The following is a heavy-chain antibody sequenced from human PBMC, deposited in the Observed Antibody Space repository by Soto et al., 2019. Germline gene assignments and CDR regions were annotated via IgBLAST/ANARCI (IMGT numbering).Heavy chain of an antibody. D-gene: IGHD5-18*01. CDR3: ARASRVATANFDY. J-gene: IGHJ4*02. Sequence: GPQLKVSCKASGGTFSSYAISWVRQAPGQGLEWMGGIIPIFGTADYAQKFQGRVTITADESTSTAYMELSSLRSEDTAVYYCARASRVATANFDYWGQGTLVTVSS. CDR2: IIPIFGTA. V-gene: IGHV1-69*13. CDR1: GGTFSSYA.